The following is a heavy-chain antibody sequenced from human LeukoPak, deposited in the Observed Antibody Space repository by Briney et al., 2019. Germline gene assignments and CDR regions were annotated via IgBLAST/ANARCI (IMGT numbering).Heavy chain of an antibody. V-gene: IGHV3-48*03. CDR3: ARGDYYDSSGSI. CDR1: GFTFSGYE. D-gene: IGHD3-22*01. CDR2: ISSSGSTI. J-gene: IGHJ3*02. Sequence: GGSLRLSCAASGFTFSGYELNWVRQAPGKGLEWVSYISSSGSTIKYADSVKGRFTISRDNAKNSLYLQMNSLRAEDTAVYYCARGDYYDSSGSIWGQGTMVTVSS.